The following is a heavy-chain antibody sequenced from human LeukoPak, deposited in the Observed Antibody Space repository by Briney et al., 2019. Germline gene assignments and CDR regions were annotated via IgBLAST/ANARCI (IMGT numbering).Heavy chain of an antibody. Sequence: GASLRLLYASSRLTFSHHFLDCVPQAPGKGLECVIRTRNKSNSYITEYAASVKGRFTISRDDSKNSLYLQMSSLKTDDTAMYYCASIRGTFGYWGQGTLVTVSS. CDR3: ASIRGTFGY. CDR1: RLTFSHHF. CDR2: TRNKSNSYIT. D-gene: IGHD1-26*01. V-gene: IGHV3-72*01. J-gene: IGHJ4*02.